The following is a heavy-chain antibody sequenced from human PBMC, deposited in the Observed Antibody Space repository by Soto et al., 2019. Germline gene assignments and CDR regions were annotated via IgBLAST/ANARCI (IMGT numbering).Heavy chain of an antibody. D-gene: IGHD2-2*01. V-gene: IGHV3-30*18. CDR2: ISYDGSNK. CDR1: GFTFSSYG. CDR3: AKDIAVVSPRYYYYGMDV. J-gene: IGHJ6*02. Sequence: PGGSLRLSCAASGFTFSSYGMHWVRQAPGKGLGWVAVISYDGSNKYYADSVKGRFTISRDDSKNTLYLQMNSLRAEDTAVYYCAKDIAVVSPRYYYYGMDVWGQGTTVTVSS.